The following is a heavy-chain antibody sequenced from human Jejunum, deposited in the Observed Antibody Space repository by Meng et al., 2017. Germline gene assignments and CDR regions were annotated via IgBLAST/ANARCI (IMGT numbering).Heavy chain of an antibody. CDR3: ARGMVYTSTWIDTFDI. V-gene: IGHV1-8*03. D-gene: IGHD6-13*01. CDR1: GYTFTSYD. J-gene: IGHJ3*02. Sequence: ASVKVSCKASGYTFTSYDINWVRQTPGQGLEWMGWIHSNSGDTGYARKFQGRVTITRDTSISTAYMELNSLTSDDTAVYYCARGMVYTSTWIDTFDIWGQGKKVTVSS. CDR2: IHSNSGDT.